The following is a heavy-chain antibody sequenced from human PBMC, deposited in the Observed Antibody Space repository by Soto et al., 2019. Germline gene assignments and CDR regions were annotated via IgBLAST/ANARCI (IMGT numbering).Heavy chain of an antibody. D-gene: IGHD6-19*01. J-gene: IGHJ5*02. CDR3: AKNVRRGIAVAANWFDL. CDR2: ISGSGGTI. CDR1: GFTFSSYA. Sequence: EVRLLESGGGLVQPGGSLRLSCAASGFTFSSYAMSWVRQAPGKGLEWVSAISGSGGTIYYADSVKGRFTISRDNSKDTLYLQMNSLRAEDTAVYYCAKNVRRGIAVAANWFDLWGQGTLVTVSS. V-gene: IGHV3-23*01.